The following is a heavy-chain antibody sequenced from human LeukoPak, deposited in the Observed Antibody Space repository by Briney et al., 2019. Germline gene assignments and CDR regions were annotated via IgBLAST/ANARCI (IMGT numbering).Heavy chain of an antibody. D-gene: IGHD2-2*01. CDR3: GRAVVPAARFDY. CDR1: GGSISSGDYY. CDR2: IYYSGST. J-gene: IGHJ4*02. V-gene: IGHV4-30-4*08. Sequence: SETLSLTXTVSGGSISSGDYYWSWIRQPPGKGLEWIGYIYYSGSTYYNPSLKSRVTISVDTSKNQFSLKLSSVTAADTAVYYCGRAVVPAARFDYWGQGTLVTVSS.